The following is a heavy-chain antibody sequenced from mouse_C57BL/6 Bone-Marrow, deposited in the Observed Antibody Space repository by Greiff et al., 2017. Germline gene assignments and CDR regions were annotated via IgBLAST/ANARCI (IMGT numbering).Heavy chain of an antibody. V-gene: IGHV1-82*01. Sequence: VQLQQSGPELVKPGASVKISCKASGYAFSSSWMNWVKQRPGKGLEWIGRIYPGDGDTNYNGKFKGKATLTADKSSSTAYMQLSSLTSEDSAVYFCARREVTTVVATLYWYFDVWGTGTTVTVSS. J-gene: IGHJ1*03. CDR3: ARREVTTVVATLYWYFDV. CDR2: IYPGDGDT. CDR1: GYAFSSSW. D-gene: IGHD1-1*01.